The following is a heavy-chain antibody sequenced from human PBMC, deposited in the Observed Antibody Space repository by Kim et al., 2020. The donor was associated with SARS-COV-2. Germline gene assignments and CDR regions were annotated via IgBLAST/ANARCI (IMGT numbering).Heavy chain of an antibody. D-gene: IGHD3-22*01. J-gene: IGHJ4*02. V-gene: IGHV1-2*02. Sequence: ASVKVSCKASGYTFTGYYMHWVRQAPGQGLEWMGWINPNSGGTNYAQKFQGRVTMTRDTSISTAYMELSRLRSDDTAVYYCARAQYYYDSSGYTFPEFDYWGQGTLVTVSS. CDR1: GYTFTGYY. CDR2: INPNSGGT. CDR3: ARAQYYYDSSGYTFPEFDY.